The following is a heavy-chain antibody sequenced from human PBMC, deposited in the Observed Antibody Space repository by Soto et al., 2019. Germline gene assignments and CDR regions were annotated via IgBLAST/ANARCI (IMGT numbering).Heavy chain of an antibody. Sequence: QVQLAESGGGVVQPGRSLRLSCAASGFTFSSYGMHWVHQAPGKGLEWVAVISYDGSNKYYADSVKGRFTISRDNSKNTLYLQMNSLRAEDTAVYYCAKDIAVAGTSGAFDIWGQGTMVTVSS. CDR3: AKDIAVAGTSGAFDI. V-gene: IGHV3-30*18. CDR1: GFTFSSYG. J-gene: IGHJ3*02. CDR2: ISYDGSNK. D-gene: IGHD6-19*01.